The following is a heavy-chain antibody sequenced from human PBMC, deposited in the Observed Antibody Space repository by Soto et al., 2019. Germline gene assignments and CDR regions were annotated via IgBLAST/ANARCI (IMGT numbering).Heavy chain of an antibody. CDR1: GGTFSSYA. Sequence: SVKVFCKASGGTFSSYAISWVRQAPGQGLEWMGGIIPIFGTANYAQKFQGRVTITADESTSTAYMELSSLRSEDTAVYYCATHCSSTSCYPGVPGYYYGMDVWGQGTTVTVSS. CDR3: ATHCSSTSCYPGVPGYYYGMDV. D-gene: IGHD2-2*01. CDR2: IIPIFGTA. J-gene: IGHJ6*02. V-gene: IGHV1-69*13.